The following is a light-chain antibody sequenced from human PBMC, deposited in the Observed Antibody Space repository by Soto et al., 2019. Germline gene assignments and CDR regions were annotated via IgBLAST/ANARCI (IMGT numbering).Light chain of an antibody. V-gene: IGKV3-20*01. Sequence: IVLTQSPDTLALCAGERGTLSCTASQSISSTQLVWYQQQPGQPPTLLIYGASSRATGIPDRLSGSGSGTDFTLTICRLEPEDFAVYYCQQYGSSPWTSGQGTKVDIK. J-gene: IGKJ1*01. CDR3: QQYGSSPWT. CDR2: GAS. CDR1: QSISSTQ.